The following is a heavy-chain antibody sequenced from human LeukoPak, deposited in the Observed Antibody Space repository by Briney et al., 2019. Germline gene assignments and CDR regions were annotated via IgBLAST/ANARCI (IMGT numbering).Heavy chain of an antibody. CDR3: ARVGFVVVPAAIPYYYYGMDV. CDR1: GYTFTSYD. V-gene: IGHV1-8*01. D-gene: IGHD2-2*02. Sequence: GASVKVSCKASGYTFTSYDINWVRQAIGQGLEWMGWMNPNSGNTGYAQKFQGRVTMTRNTSISTAYMELSSLRSEDTAVYYCARVGFVVVPAAIPYYYYGMDVWGQGTTVTVSS. J-gene: IGHJ6*02. CDR2: MNPNSGNT.